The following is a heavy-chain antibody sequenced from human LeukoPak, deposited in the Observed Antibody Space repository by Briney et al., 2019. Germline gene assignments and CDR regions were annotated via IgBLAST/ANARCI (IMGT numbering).Heavy chain of an antibody. CDR3: ARAPPLTIFGVVIMSYFDY. Sequence: GGSLRLSCAASGFTFDDYGMNWVRQAPGKGLEWVSSISSSSSYIYYADSVKGRFTISRDNAKNSLYLQMNSLRAEDTAVYYCARAPPLTIFGVVIMSYFDYWGQGTLVTVSS. J-gene: IGHJ4*02. D-gene: IGHD3-3*01. V-gene: IGHV3-21*01. CDR1: GFTFDDYG. CDR2: ISSSSSYI.